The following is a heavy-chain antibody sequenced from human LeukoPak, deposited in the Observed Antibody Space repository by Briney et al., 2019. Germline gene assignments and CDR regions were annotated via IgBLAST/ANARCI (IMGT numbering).Heavy chain of an antibody. CDR3: ARRGVVPAAPNFDY. D-gene: IGHD2-2*01. CDR1: GGSISSYY. Sequence: PSETLSLTCTVSGGSISSYYWSWIRQPPGKGLEWIGYIYYSGSTNYNPSLKSRVTISVDTSKNQFSLKLSSVTAADTAVYYCARRGVVPAAPNFDYWGQGTLVTVSS. J-gene: IGHJ4*02. V-gene: IGHV4-59*08. CDR2: IYYSGST.